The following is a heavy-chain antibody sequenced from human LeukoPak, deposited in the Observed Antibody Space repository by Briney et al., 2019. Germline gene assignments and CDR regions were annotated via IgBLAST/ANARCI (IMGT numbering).Heavy chain of an antibody. J-gene: IGHJ4*02. Sequence: GRSLRLSRAASGFTFSSYGMHWVRQAPGKGLERVAVISYDGSNKYYADSVKGRFTISRDNSKNTLYLQMDSLRAEDTAVYYCAHRGGSGWPYYFDYWGQGTLVTVSS. CDR2: ISYDGSNK. D-gene: IGHD6-19*01. CDR1: GFTFSSYG. V-gene: IGHV3-30*03. CDR3: AHRGGSGWPYYFDY.